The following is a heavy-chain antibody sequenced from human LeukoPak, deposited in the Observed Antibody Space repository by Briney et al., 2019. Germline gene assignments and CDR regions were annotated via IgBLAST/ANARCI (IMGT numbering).Heavy chain of an antibody. V-gene: IGHV1-18*01. D-gene: IGHD2-2*01. Sequence: ASVKVSCKASGYTFTSYGISWVRQAPGQGLELMGWISAYNGNTNYAQKLQGRVTMTTDTSTSTAYMELRSLRSDDTAVYYCARDSIVVVPAALLYWGQGTLVTVSS. CDR3: ARDSIVVVPAALLY. J-gene: IGHJ4*02. CDR2: ISAYNGNT. CDR1: GYTFTSYG.